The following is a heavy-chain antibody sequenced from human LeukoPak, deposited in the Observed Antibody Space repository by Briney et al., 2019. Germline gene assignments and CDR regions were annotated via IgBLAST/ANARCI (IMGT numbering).Heavy chain of an antibody. D-gene: IGHD2-15*01. J-gene: IGHJ6*02. Sequence: ASVKVSCKASGYTFSNYYIHWVRQAPGQGLEWMGMLNPTDDTTTYAQKFQGRITMTRDTSINTAYMELSSLRSDDTAVYYCARDILGRSNGGSNYFGMEVWGQGTTVTVTS. V-gene: IGHV1-46*01. CDR1: GYTFSNYY. CDR3: ARDILGRSNGGSNYFGMEV. CDR2: LNPTDDTT.